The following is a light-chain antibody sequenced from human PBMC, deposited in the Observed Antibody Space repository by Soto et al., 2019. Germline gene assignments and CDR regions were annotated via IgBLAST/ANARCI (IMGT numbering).Light chain of an antibody. CDR3: SSYTSSSTLV. V-gene: IGLV2-14*03. J-gene: IGLJ2*01. CDR1: SSDVGTYNY. CDR2: GVS. Sequence: QSVLTQPASVSGSPGQWITISCTGTSSDVGTYNYVSWYQHHPGKPPKLMVYGVSNRPSGVSNRFSGSKSGNTASLTISGLQAEDEADYYCSSYTSSSTLVFGGGTKRTVL.